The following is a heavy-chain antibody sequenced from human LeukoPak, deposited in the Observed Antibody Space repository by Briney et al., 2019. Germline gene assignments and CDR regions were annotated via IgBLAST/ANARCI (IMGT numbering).Heavy chain of an antibody. D-gene: IGHD3-10*01. CDR2: ISSSSSYI. Sequence: PGGSLRLSCAASGFTFSSYSMNWVRQAPGKGLEWVSSISSSSSYIYYADSVKGRFTISRDNAKNSLYLQMNSLRAEDTAVYYCARGNMVRGVIMTGDYYYYYMDVWGKGTTVTVSS. V-gene: IGHV3-21*01. CDR1: GFTFSSYS. CDR3: ARGNMVRGVIMTGDYYYYYMDV. J-gene: IGHJ6*03.